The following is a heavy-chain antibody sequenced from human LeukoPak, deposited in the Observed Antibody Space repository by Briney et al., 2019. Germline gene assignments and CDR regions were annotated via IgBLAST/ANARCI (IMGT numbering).Heavy chain of an antibody. Sequence: GGSLRLSCAASGFTFSSYWMSWVRQAPGKGLEWVANIKQDGSEKYYVDSVKGRFTISRDNSKNTLYLQMNSLRAEDTAVYYCAKSIYDILTGYYLIGAFDIWGQGTMVTVSS. CDR3: AKSIYDILTGYYLIGAFDI. CDR2: IKQDGSEK. V-gene: IGHV3-7*01. D-gene: IGHD3-9*01. CDR1: GFTFSSYW. J-gene: IGHJ3*02.